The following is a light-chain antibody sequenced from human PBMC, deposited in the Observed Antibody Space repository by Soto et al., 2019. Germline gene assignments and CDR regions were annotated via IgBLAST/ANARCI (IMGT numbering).Light chain of an antibody. Sequence: ERVMMQSLAALSVSPGERATLSCRASQSVSSNLAWYQQKPGQAPRLLIYGASTRATGIPARFSGSGSGTEFTLTIGSLQSEDFAVYYCQQYNNWPQTFGQGTKVYIK. CDR3: QQYNNWPQT. CDR1: QSVSSN. J-gene: IGKJ1*01. CDR2: GAS. V-gene: IGKV3-15*01.